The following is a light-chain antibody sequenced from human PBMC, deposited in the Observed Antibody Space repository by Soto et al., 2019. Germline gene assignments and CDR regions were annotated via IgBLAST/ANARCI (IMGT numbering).Light chain of an antibody. Sequence: DIQLTQSPSFLSAAVGDRVTITCRASEGIGSYLAWCQQKPGKAPKLLIYAASTLQSGVPSRFSGSGSGTEFTLTISSLQPEDSATYSCQQINRYPLTFGGGTK. CDR1: EGIGSY. CDR2: AAS. V-gene: IGKV1-9*01. J-gene: IGKJ4*01. CDR3: QQINRYPLT.